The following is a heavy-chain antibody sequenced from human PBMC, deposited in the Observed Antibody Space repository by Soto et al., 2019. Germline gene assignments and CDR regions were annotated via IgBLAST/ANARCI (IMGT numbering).Heavy chain of an antibody. D-gene: IGHD1-26*01. CDR2: ISYDGSNK. Sequence: PGGSLRLSCAGSGFTFSSYGMHWVRQAPGKGLEWVAVISYDGSNKYYADSVKGRFTISRDNSKNTLYLQMNSLRAEDTAVYYCAKRAGATSRYYYYYYYMDVWSKGTTVTVSS. J-gene: IGHJ6*03. CDR3: AKRAGATSRYYYYYYYMDV. V-gene: IGHV3-30*18. CDR1: GFTFSSYG.